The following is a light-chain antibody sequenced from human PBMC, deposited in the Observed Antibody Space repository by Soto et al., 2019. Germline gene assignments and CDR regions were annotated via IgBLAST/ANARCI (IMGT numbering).Light chain of an antibody. V-gene: IGLV2-8*01. Sequence: QSALTQPPSASGSPGQSVTISCTGTSSDVGGYNYVSWYQQHPGKAPKLMIYEVNERPSGVPDRFSGSKSANTASLTVSGLQAEDEADYYCSSYAGSNNLIFGGGTQLTVL. CDR2: EVN. CDR3: SSYAGSNNLI. CDR1: SSDVGGYNY. J-gene: IGLJ2*01.